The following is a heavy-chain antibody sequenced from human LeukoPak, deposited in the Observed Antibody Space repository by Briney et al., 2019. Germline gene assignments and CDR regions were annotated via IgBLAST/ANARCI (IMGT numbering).Heavy chain of an antibody. Sequence: PGGSLRLSCAASGFTVSSNYITWVRQAPGKGLDWVSVIYSGDSTYYADSVKGRFTISRDNSKNTVYLQMNSLRAEDTAVYYCARVVVVPAADYMDVWGKGTTVTVSS. CDR2: IYSGDST. CDR1: GFTVSSNY. J-gene: IGHJ6*03. V-gene: IGHV3-66*01. D-gene: IGHD2-2*01. CDR3: ARVVVVPAADYMDV.